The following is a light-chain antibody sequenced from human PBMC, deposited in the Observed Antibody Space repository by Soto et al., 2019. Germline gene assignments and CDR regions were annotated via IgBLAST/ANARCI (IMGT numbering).Light chain of an antibody. CDR2: DVS. Sequence: QSALTQPASLSGSPGQSITISCTGTSSDIGGYNYVSWYQQSPGKAPKLMIYDVSNRPSGISNPFSGSKSGNTASLTISGLQAEDEADYYCSSYRASSTTHYVFGTGTKLTVL. V-gene: IGLV2-14*03. CDR3: SSYRASSTTHYV. J-gene: IGLJ1*01. CDR1: SSDIGGYNY.